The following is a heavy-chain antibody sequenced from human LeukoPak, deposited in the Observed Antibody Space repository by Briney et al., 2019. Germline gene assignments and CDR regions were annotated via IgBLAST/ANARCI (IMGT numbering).Heavy chain of an antibody. V-gene: IGHV1-46*01. Sequence: ASVKVSCKASGYTFTSYYMHWVRQAPGQGLEWMGIINLSGGSTSYAQKFQGRVTMTRDTSTSTVYMELSSLRSEDTAVYYCARVGYDSSGYYYFDYWGQGTLVTVSS. CDR2: INLSGGST. CDR3: ARVGYDSSGYYYFDY. D-gene: IGHD3-22*01. CDR1: GYTFTSYY. J-gene: IGHJ4*02.